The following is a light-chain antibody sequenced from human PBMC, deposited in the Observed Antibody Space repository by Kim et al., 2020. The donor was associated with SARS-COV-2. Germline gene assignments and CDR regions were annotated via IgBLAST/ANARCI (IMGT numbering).Light chain of an antibody. J-gene: IGKJ1*01. CDR1: QGIRNY. V-gene: IGKV1-27*01. CDR3: QKYNSGPGA. Sequence: ESVGDRVTIPCRASQGIRNYLAWYQQKPGKVPKLLIYAASTLQSGVPSRFSGSGSGTDFTLTISSLQPEDVATYYCQKYNSGPGAFGQGTKVDIK. CDR2: AAS.